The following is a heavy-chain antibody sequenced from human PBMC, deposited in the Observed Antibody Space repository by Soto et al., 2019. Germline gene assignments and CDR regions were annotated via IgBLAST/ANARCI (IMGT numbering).Heavy chain of an antibody. Sequence: GGSLRLSCAASGFTFSSYAMHWVRQAPGKGLEWVAVISYDGSNKYYADSVKGRFTISRDNSKNTLYLQMNSLRAEDTAVYYCARDEANYYDSPTGMDVWGQGTTVTVSS. J-gene: IGHJ6*02. CDR1: GFTFSSYA. CDR2: ISYDGSNK. CDR3: ARDEANYYDSPTGMDV. D-gene: IGHD3-22*01. V-gene: IGHV3-30-3*01.